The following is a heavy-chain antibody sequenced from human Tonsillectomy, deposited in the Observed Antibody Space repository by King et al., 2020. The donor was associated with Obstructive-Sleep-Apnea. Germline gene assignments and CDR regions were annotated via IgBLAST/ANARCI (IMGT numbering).Heavy chain of an antibody. D-gene: IGHD3-22*01. CDR2: IISIVDIS. V-gene: IGHV1-69*17. CDR1: GGTFSNYA. Sequence: QLVQSGAEVRKPGSSVKVSCKASGGTFSNYAISWVRQAPGQGLEWMGGIISIVDISNYAQKFQGRVTITADKSTNPVYMELSSLRSEDTAVSYCAGDQDSSGEPPSTYNWFDPWGQGTPVTVSS. CDR3: AGDQDSSGEPPSTYNWFDP. J-gene: IGHJ5*02.